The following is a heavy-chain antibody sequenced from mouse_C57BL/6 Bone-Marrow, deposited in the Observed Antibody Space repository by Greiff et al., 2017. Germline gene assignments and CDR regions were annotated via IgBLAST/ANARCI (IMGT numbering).Heavy chain of an antibody. CDR3: STTVGGFAY. CDR1: GYTFTDYY. J-gene: IGHJ3*01. D-gene: IGHD1-1*01. CDR2: INPYNGGT. V-gene: IGHV1-19*01. Sequence: EVQLQESGPVLVKPGASVKMSCKASGYTFTDYYMNWVKQSHGKSLEWIGVINPYNGGTSYNQKFKGKATLTVDKSSSTAYMELNSLTSEDSAVYYCSTTVGGFAYWGQGTLVTVSA.